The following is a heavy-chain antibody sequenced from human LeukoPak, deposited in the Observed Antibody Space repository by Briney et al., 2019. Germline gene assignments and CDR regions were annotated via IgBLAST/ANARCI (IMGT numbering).Heavy chain of an antibody. CDR2: IKQDGSKK. CDR1: GFTFSSYW. J-gene: IGHJ4*02. Sequence: GGSLRLSCAASGFTFSSYWMSWVRQAPGKGLEWVANIKQDGSKKYYVDSVKGRFTISRDNAKNSLYLQMNSLGAEDTAVYYCARVEYTSSSGISYFDYWGQGTLVTVSS. D-gene: IGHD6-6*01. V-gene: IGHV3-7*04. CDR3: ARVEYTSSSGISYFDY.